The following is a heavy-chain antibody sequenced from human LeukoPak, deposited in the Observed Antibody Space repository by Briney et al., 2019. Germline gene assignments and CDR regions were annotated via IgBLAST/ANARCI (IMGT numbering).Heavy chain of an antibody. Sequence: GGSLRLSCAASGFTFSRYDIHWVRQAAGRGLEWVAAIAIAGDTFYAGSVKGRFTISGENAKNSLYLQMNSLRAGDTAVYYCARGVDGFDPWGQGTLVTVSS. CDR2: IAIAGDT. CDR1: GFTFSRYD. J-gene: IGHJ5*02. CDR3: ARGVDGFDP. V-gene: IGHV3-13*01.